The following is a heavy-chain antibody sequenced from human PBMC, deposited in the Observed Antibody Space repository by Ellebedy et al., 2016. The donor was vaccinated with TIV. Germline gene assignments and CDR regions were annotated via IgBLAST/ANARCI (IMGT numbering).Heavy chain of an antibody. CDR2: ISYSGGNT. CDR3: VRTGRPWFDY. V-gene: IGHV3-23*01. CDR1: GFTFSSYA. J-gene: IGHJ4*02. Sequence: GESLKISCVASGFTFSSYAMSWVRQAPGKGLEWVSTISYSGGNTYCAGSVKGRFTISRDDAKNSLYLHMNSLKAEDTAVYYCVRTGRPWFDYWGQGTLVTVSS. D-gene: IGHD1-1*01.